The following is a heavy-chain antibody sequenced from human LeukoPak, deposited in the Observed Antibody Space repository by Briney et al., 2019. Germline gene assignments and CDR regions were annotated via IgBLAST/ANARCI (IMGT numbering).Heavy chain of an antibody. V-gene: IGHV3-7*01. CDR3: ASDRWQQLVFFDY. J-gene: IGHJ4*02. CDR1: GFTFSSYW. Sequence: GGSLRLSCAASGFTFSSYWMSWVRQAPGKGLEWVANIKQDGSEKYYVDSVKGRFTISRDNAKNSLYLQMNSLRAEDTAVYYCASDRWQQLVFFDYWGQGTLVTVSS. D-gene: IGHD6-13*01. CDR2: IKQDGSEK.